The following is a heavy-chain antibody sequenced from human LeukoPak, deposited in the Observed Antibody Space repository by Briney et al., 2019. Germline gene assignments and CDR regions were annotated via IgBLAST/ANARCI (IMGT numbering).Heavy chain of an antibody. CDR1: GFTFSTYG. J-gene: IGHJ4*02. CDR2: IRYDGSNK. Sequence: GGSLRLSCAASGFTFSTYGMHWVRQAPGKGLEWVAYIRYDGSNKYYVDSVKGRFTISRDNSKNTLYLQMNSLRAEDTAVYYCAKGGYCSCGSCPIDYWGQGTLVTVSS. V-gene: IGHV3-30*02. CDR3: AKGGYCSCGSCPIDY. D-gene: IGHD2-15*01.